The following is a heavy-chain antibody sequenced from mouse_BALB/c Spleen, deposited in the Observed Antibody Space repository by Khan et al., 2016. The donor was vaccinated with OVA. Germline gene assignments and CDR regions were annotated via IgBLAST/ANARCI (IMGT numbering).Heavy chain of an antibody. CDR3: ARNYDYDEGLAY. CDR2: IWSGGST. D-gene: IGHD2-4*01. J-gene: IGHJ3*01. CDR1: GFSLTYYG. Sequence: QVQLKESGPGLVQPSQSLSITCTVSGFSLTYYGVHWVRQSPGKGLEWLGVIWSGGSTDYNAAFISRLNISQDNSKSQAFFKMNRLQVNDTAIYYCARNYDYDEGLAYWGQGTLVTVSA. V-gene: IGHV2-2*02.